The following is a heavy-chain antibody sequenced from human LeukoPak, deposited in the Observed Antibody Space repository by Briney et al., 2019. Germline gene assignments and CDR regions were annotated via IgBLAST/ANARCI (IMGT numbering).Heavy chain of an antibody. Sequence: SETLSLTCTVSGGSISSYYWSWIRQPPGKGLEWIGSINYSGSTNYNPSLKNRLTISVDTSKNQCSRKLTSVTAADTAVYYCARGRGLAGTFDYWGQGTLVTVSS. D-gene: IGHD6-13*01. CDR3: ARGRGLAGTFDY. CDR1: GGSISSYY. J-gene: IGHJ4*02. V-gene: IGHV4-59*01. CDR2: INYSGST.